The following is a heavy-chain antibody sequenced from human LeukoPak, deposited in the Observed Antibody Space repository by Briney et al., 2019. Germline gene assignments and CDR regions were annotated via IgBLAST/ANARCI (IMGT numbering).Heavy chain of an antibody. V-gene: IGHV5-51*01. J-gene: IGHJ6*02. D-gene: IGHD6-13*01. CDR3: ARSPAIAAAGTQKYYYYYGMDV. CDR1: GYSFTSYW. CDR2: IYPGDSDT. Sequence: GESLKISCKGSGYSFTSYWIGWVRQMPGQGLEWMGIIYPGDSDTRYSPSFQGQVTISADKSISTAYLQWSSLKASDTAMYYCARSPAIAAAGTQKYYYYYGMDVWGQGTTVTVSS.